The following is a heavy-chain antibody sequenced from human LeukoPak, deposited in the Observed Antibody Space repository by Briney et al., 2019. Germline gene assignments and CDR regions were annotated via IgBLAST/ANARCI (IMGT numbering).Heavy chain of an antibody. D-gene: IGHD1/OR15-1a*01. Sequence: SETLSLTCTISGGSISNYYWSWIRQPPGKGLEWIGYIYYSGSTNYNPSLKSRVTISVDTSKNQFSLKLSSVTAADTAVYYCARRNREMDYWGQGTLVTVSS. J-gene: IGHJ4*02. V-gene: IGHV4-59*01. CDR2: IYYSGST. CDR1: GGSISNYY. CDR3: ARRNREMDY.